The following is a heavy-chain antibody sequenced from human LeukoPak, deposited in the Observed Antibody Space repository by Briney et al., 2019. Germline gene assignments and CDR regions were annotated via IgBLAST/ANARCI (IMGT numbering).Heavy chain of an antibody. CDR1: GGSISSYY. CDR3: ARSTYPGAFDI. Sequence: SETLSLTCTVSGGSISSYYWSWIRQPPGKGLEWIGYIYYSGSTNYNPSLKTRVTISVDTSKNQFSLKLSSVAAADTAVYYCARSTYPGAFDIWGQGTMVTVSS. J-gene: IGHJ3*02. CDR2: IYYSGST. V-gene: IGHV4-59*01. D-gene: IGHD2-2*01.